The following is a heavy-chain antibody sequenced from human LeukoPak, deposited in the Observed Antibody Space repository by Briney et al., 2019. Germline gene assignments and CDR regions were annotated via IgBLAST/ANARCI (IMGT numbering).Heavy chain of an antibody. J-gene: IGHJ5*02. CDR3: ARVHIAVAFVWFDP. V-gene: IGHV3-53*01. CDR1: GFNVSTNY. CDR2: IYSDGST. Sequence: GGSLRLSCAASGFNVSTNYMSWVRQAPGKGLEWVSDIYSDGSTYYADSVKGRFTISRDNSKNTLYVQVNSLRAEDTAVYYCARVHIAVAFVWFDPWGQGTLVTVSS. D-gene: IGHD3-3*02.